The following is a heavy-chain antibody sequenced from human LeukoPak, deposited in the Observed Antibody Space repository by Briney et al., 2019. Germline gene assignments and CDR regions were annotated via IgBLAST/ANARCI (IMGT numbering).Heavy chain of an antibody. D-gene: IGHD3-10*01. V-gene: IGHV3-21*01. CDR1: GFTFSSYS. CDR3: AAYYYGSFPPKNFDY. Sequence: PGGSLRLSCAASGFTFSSYSMNWVRQAPGKGLEWVSSISSSSSYIYYADSVKGRFTISRDNAKNSLYLQMNSLRAEDTAVYYCAAYYYGSFPPKNFDYWGQGTLVTVSS. J-gene: IGHJ4*02. CDR2: ISSSSSYI.